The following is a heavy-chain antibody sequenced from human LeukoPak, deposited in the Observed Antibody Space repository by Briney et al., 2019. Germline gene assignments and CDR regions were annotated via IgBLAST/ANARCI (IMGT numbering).Heavy chain of an antibody. D-gene: IGHD6-13*01. CDR1: GFTVSSNY. CDR2: IYSGGST. V-gene: IGHV3-53*01. J-gene: IGHJ4*02. Sequence: AGGSLRLSCAASGFTVSSNYMSWIRQAPGKGLEWVSVIYSGGSTYYADSVKGRFTISRDNSKNTLYLQMNSLRAEDTVVYYCARVVGEAGHFDYWGQGTLVTVSS. CDR3: ARVVGEAGHFDY.